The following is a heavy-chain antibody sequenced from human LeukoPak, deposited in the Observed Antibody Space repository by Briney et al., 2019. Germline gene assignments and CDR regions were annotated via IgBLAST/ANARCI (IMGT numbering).Heavy chain of an antibody. Sequence: GGSLRLSCAASGFTFTYYVIHWVHQAPGKGLEWVAVISSDGSTHHYADSVKGRFTISRDNSKNTLYLQVNSLRAEDTAVYYCAKAHCSSTSCSRADNWGQGTLVTVSS. J-gene: IGHJ4*02. CDR2: ISSDGSTH. CDR1: GFTFTYYV. CDR3: AKAHCSSTSCSRADN. D-gene: IGHD2-2*01. V-gene: IGHV3-30-3*01.